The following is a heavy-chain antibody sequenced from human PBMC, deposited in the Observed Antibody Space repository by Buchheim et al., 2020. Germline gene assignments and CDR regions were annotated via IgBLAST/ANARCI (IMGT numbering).Heavy chain of an antibody. Sequence: EVQLVESGGGLVQPGGSLRLSCAASGFTFSSYWMSWVRQAPGKGLEWVANIKQDGSEKYYVDSVKGRFTISRANAKNSLYLQMNSLRAEDTAVYYCARLESEFSSGWYASHYYYYMDVWGKGTT. CDR1: GFTFSSYW. CDR2: IKQDGSEK. CDR3: ARLESEFSSGWYASHYYYYMDV. D-gene: IGHD6-19*01. J-gene: IGHJ6*03. V-gene: IGHV3-7*01.